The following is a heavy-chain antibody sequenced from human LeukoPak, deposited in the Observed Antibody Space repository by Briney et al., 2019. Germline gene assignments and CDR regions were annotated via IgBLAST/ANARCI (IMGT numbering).Heavy chain of an antibody. D-gene: IGHD3-9*01. V-gene: IGHV3-23*01. J-gene: IGHJ6*02. CDR1: GFTFSSYA. CDR3: AKGDYDILTGSDV. CDR2: ISGSGGGT. Sequence: PGGSLRLSCAASGFTFSSYAMSWVRQAPGKGLEWVSGISGSGGGTYYADSVKGQFSISRDNAKNTLYLQMNSLRVEDTAVYYCAKGDYDILTGSDVWGQGTTVTVAS.